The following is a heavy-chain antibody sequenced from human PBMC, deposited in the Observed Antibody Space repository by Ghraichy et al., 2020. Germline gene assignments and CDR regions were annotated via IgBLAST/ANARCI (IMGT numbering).Heavy chain of an antibody. J-gene: IGHJ6*03. CDR1: GFTFSSYA. CDR2: ISGSGGST. CDR3: AEGVHSNYNYYYYYMDV. V-gene: IGHV3-23*01. Sequence: GGSLRLSCAASGFTFSSYAMSWVRQAPGKGLEWVSAISGSGGSTYYADSVKGRFTISRDNSKNTLYLQMNSLRAEDTAVYYCAEGVHSNYNYYYYYMDVWGKGTTVTVSS. D-gene: IGHD4-11*01.